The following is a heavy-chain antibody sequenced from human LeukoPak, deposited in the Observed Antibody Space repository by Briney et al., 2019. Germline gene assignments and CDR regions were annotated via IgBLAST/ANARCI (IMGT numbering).Heavy chain of an antibody. CDR3: AKVPNWNYLWFDP. Sequence: NPGGSLRLSCAASGFTFSSYSMNWVRQAPGKGLEWVSSISSSSSYIYYADSVKGRFTISRDNAKNSLYLQMNSLRAEDTAVYYCAKVPNWNYLWFDPWGQGTLVTVSS. J-gene: IGHJ5*02. V-gene: IGHV3-21*04. CDR2: ISSSSSYI. D-gene: IGHD1-7*01. CDR1: GFTFSSYS.